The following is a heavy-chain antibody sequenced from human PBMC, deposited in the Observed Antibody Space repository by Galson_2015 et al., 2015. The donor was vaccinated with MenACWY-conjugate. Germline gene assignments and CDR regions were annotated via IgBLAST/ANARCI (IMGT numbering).Heavy chain of an antibody. Sequence: SVKVSCKALGGTFSSYAFNWVRQAPGQRLEWMGWINNDNGNRKFSEKFQGRVTITRDTSASTGYMELSSLTSEDTAVYYCARDFNWGTDYWGQGTLVTVSS. V-gene: IGHV1-3*04. CDR1: GGTFSSYA. CDR2: INNDNGNR. J-gene: IGHJ4*02. D-gene: IGHD7-27*01. CDR3: ARDFNWGTDY.